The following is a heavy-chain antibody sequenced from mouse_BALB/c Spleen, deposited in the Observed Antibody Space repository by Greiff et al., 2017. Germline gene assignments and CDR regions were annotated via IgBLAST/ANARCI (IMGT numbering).Heavy chain of an antibody. CDR3: ARRYGNYLYYAMDY. Sequence: EVKLVESGGDLVKPGGSLKLSCAASGFTFSSYAMSWVRQTPEKRLEWVASISSGGSTYYPDSVKGRFTISRDNARNILYLQMSSLRSEDTAMYYCARRYGNYLYYAMDYWGQGTSVTVSS. J-gene: IGHJ4*01. V-gene: IGHV5-6-5*01. D-gene: IGHD2-1*01. CDR1: GFTFSSYA. CDR2: ISSGGST.